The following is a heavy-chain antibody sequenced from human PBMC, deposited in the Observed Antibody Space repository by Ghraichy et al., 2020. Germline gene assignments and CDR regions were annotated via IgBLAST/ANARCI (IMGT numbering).Heavy chain of an antibody. J-gene: IGHJ4*02. CDR3: ARGGSGVYGDPYYFDY. CDR1: GGSFSNSY. D-gene: IGHD4-17*01. V-gene: IGHV4-34*01. Sequence: SETLSLTCAVYGGSFSNSYWSWIRQPPGKGLEWIGEISQSGSTNYNPSLKSRVTISVDTSKNQFSLKLGSVTAADTAVYYCARGGSGVYGDPYYFDYWGRGTLVTVSS. CDR2: ISQSGST.